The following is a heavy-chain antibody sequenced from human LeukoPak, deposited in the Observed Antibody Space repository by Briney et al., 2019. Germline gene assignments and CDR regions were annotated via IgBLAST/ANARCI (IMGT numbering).Heavy chain of an antibody. D-gene: IGHD4-11*01. Sequence: GGSLRLSCGGSGLSFSGQWMNWVRQAPGQGLEWVANMKYDGSEKYYVDSVKGRFTISRDDAKNSLSLQMSNVRAEDTAVYYCAFNNNFKYWGQGTQVTVSS. CDR1: GLSFSGQW. CDR3: AFNNNFKY. CDR2: MKYDGSEK. V-gene: IGHV3-7*01. J-gene: IGHJ4*02.